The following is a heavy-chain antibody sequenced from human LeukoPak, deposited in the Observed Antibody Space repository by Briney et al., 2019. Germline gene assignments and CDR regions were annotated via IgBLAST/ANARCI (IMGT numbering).Heavy chain of an antibody. J-gene: IGHJ4*02. CDR1: GFTFSSYG. CDR2: IRYDGSNK. V-gene: IGHV3-30*02. Sequence: PGGSLRLSCAASGFTFSSYGMHWVRQAPGKGLEWVAFIRYDGSNKYYADSVKGRFTISRDNSKNTLYLQMNSLSADDRAVYYCEKEIAWFGESAFDYWGQGTLVTVSS. CDR3: EKEIAWFGESAFDY. D-gene: IGHD3-10*01.